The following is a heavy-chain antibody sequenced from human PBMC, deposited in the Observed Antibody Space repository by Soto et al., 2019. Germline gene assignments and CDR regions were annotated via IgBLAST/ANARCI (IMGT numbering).Heavy chain of an antibody. CDR2: IIPIFGTA. V-gene: IGHV1-69*01. D-gene: IGHD5-18*01. J-gene: IGHJ6*02. CDR1: GGTFSSYA. CDR3: ARHLVDTAKSYYYYGMDV. Sequence: QVQLVQSGAEVKKPGSSVKVSCKASGGTFSSYAISWVRQAPGQGLEWMGGIIPIFGTANYAQKFQGRVTITADESTSTASMELSSLRSEDTAVYYCARHLVDTAKSYYYYGMDVWGQGTTVTVSS.